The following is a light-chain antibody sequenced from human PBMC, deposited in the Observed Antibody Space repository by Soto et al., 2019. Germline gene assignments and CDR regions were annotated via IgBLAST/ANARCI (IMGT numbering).Light chain of an antibody. J-gene: IGLJ3*02. Sequence: QSVLTQPPSASGTPGQRVTISCSGSSYNIGSDTVNWYQQLPGTAPTLLIYSNNQRPSGVPDRFSGSKSGTSASLAISGLQSEDEADYYCAAWDGSLNGWVFGGGTKLTVL. CDR1: SYNIGSDT. CDR2: SNN. V-gene: IGLV1-44*01. CDR3: AAWDGSLNGWV.